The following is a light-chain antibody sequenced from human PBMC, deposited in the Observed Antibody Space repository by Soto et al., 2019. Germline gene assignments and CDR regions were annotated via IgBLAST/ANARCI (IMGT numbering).Light chain of an antibody. J-gene: IGKJ1*01. CDR3: QQLNNYPWT. CDR2: SAS. CDR1: QGISGY. Sequence: DIQFTQSPSFLSASVGDRVTITCRASQGISGYLAWYQQKPLKAPKLLIYSASTLQSGVPSRFSGSGSGTEFTLTISSLQPEDFATYYCQQLNNYPWTFGQGTKVDIK. V-gene: IGKV1-9*01.